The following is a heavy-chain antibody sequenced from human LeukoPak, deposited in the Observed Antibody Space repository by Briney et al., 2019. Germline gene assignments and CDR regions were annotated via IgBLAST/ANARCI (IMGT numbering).Heavy chain of an antibody. J-gene: IGHJ4*02. V-gene: IGHV4-31*03. CDR3: GRTVSGYYTFDY. D-gene: IGHD3-3*01. CDR2: IYYSGST. CDR1: GGSISSGGYY. Sequence: SETLSLTCTVSGGSISSGGYYWSWIRQHPGKGLEWIGYIYYSGSTYYNPSLKSRVTISVDTSKNQFSLKLSSVTAADTAVYYCGRTVSGYYTFDYWGQGTLVTVSS.